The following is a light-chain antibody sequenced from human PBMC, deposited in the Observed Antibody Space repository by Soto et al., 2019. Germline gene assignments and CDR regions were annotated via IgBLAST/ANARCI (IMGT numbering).Light chain of an antibody. J-gene: IGKJ5*01. CDR3: QQYGSSIT. CDR2: GGS. CDR1: QSVSSNH. Sequence: DIVLTQSPGTLSLSPGERATLSCRASQSVSSNHLAWYQQKPGQAPRLLIYGGSSRATGIPVRFSGSGSETDFTLTITRLEPEDFAVYYCQQYGSSITFDQGTRLEIK. V-gene: IGKV3-20*01.